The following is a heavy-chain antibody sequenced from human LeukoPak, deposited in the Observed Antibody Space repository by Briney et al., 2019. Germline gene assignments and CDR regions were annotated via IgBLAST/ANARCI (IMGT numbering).Heavy chain of an antibody. CDR1: GLILNDHA. CDR2: IGWDSGRI. Sequence: GGSLRLSCVGSGLILNDHAMHWVRQVPGKGLEWVSGIGWDSGRIGYADSVKGRFTISRDNAKNSLYLQMNSLRAEDTALYYCAKDTNDILTGHNWFDPWGQGTLVTVSS. D-gene: IGHD3-9*01. J-gene: IGHJ5*02. CDR3: AKDTNDILTGHNWFDP. V-gene: IGHV3-9*01.